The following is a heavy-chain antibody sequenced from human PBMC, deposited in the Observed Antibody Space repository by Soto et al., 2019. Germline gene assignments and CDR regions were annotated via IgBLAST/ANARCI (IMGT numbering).Heavy chain of an antibody. D-gene: IGHD2-21*02. CDR3: ARSVAAYCGGDCYPHFDY. V-gene: IGHV5-51*01. CDR2: IYPGDSDT. Sequence: PGESLKISCKGSGYSFTSYWIGWVRQMPGKGLEWMGIIYPGDSDTRYSPSFQGRVTISADKSISTAYLQWSSLKASDTAMYYCARSVAAYCGGDCYPHFDYWGQGTLVTVSS. CDR1: GYSFTSYW. J-gene: IGHJ4*02.